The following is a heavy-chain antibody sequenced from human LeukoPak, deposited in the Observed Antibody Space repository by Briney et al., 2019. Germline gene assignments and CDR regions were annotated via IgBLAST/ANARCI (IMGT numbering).Heavy chain of an antibody. CDR3: ARLRTTGAFDI. CDR2: ISYDGSNK. V-gene: IGHV3-30-3*01. J-gene: IGHJ3*02. Sequence: GGSLRLSCAASGFTFSSYAMHWVRQAPGKGLEWVAVISYDGSNKYYADSVKGRFTISRDNSKNTLYLQMNSLRAEDTAVYYCARLRTTGAFDIWGQGTMVTVSS. CDR1: GFTFSSYA. D-gene: IGHD2/OR15-2a*01.